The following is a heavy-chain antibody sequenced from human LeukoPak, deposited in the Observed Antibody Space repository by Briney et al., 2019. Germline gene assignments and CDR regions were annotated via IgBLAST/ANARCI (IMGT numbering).Heavy chain of an antibody. V-gene: IGHV4-61*02. D-gene: IGHD3-22*01. Sequence: SETLSLTXTVSGGSISSGSYYWSWIGQPAGKGLEWIGRIYTSGSTNYNPSLKSRVTISVDTSKNQFSLKLSSVTAADTAVYYCAREKGYYYDSSGYHPIDYWGQGTLVTVSS. CDR2: IYTSGST. J-gene: IGHJ4*02. CDR3: AREKGYYYDSSGYHPIDY. CDR1: GGSISSGSYY.